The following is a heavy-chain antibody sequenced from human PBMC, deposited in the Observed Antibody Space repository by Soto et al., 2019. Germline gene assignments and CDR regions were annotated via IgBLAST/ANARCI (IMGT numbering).Heavy chain of an antibody. D-gene: IGHD4-17*01. J-gene: IGHJ4*02. CDR2: ISDTGDST. V-gene: IGHV3-23*01. Sequence: EVQLLESGGDLVRPGGSLRLSCAASGFTFSNYAMSWVRQAPGKGLELVSTISDTGDSTDYADSVRVLFTISRANSKNTLYLKIVSLGAEDPAVFFCEKSPRPRPPRRTLTTCFDYWGQGARVTFSS. CDR1: GFTFSNYA. CDR3: EKSPRPRPPRRTLTTCFDY.